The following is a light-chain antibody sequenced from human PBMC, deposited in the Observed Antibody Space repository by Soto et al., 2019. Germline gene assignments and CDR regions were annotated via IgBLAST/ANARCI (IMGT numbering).Light chain of an antibody. Sequence: SYELTQPPSVSVAAGQTARITCWGNNIGNKRVHWYQQKPGQAPVLVVYDDSDRPSGIPERFSGSKSGNTASLTISGLQAEDEADYYCSSYTSSSTLVFGTGTKVTVL. CDR2: DDS. CDR3: SSYTSSSTLV. V-gene: IGLV3-21*02. J-gene: IGLJ1*01. CDR1: NIGNKR.